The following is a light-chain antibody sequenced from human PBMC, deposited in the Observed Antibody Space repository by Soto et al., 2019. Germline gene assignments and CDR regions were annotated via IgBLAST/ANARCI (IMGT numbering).Light chain of an antibody. Sequence: QSALTQPASVSGSPGQSITISCTGTSSGIGGYKYVSWYQQHPGKAPKLIIYEVTNRPSGVSDRFSGSKSGNTASLTISGLQAEDEADYYCSSYTIYSTLLLFGGGTKLTVL. CDR1: SSGIGGYKY. V-gene: IGLV2-14*01. CDR3: SSYTIYSTLLL. J-gene: IGLJ2*01. CDR2: EVT.